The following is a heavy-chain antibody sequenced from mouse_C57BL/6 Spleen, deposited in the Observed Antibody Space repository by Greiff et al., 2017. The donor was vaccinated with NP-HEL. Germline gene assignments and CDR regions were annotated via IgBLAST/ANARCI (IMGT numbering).Heavy chain of an antibody. D-gene: IGHD2-10*02. CDR3: ANSIYAMDY. Sequence: QVQLQQSGPELVKPGASVKISCKASGYAFSSSWMNWVKQRPGKGLEWIGRIYPGEGDTNYNGKFKGKATLTADKSSSTAYMQLSSLTSEDSAVYFCANSIYAMDYWGQGTSVTVSS. CDR2: IYPGEGDT. J-gene: IGHJ4*01. V-gene: IGHV1-82*01. CDR1: GYAFSSSW.